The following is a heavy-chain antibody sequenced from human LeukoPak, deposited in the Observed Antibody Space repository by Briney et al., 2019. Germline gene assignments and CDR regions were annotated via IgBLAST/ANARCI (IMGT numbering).Heavy chain of an antibody. CDR1: GGTFSSYA. V-gene: IGHV1-69*13. CDR3: ARDNHSSSDAFDI. Sequence: SVKVSCKASGGTFSSYAISWVRQAPGQGLEWMGGIIPIFGTANYAQKFQGRVTITADESTSTAYMELSSLRSEDTAVYYCARDNHSSSDAFDIWGQGTMVTVSS. J-gene: IGHJ3*02. D-gene: IGHD6-6*01. CDR2: IIPIFGTA.